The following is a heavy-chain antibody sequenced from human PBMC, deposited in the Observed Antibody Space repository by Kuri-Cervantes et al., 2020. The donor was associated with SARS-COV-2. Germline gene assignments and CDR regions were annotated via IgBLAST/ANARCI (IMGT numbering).Heavy chain of an antibody. Sequence: GESLKISCAASGFTFSSYAMHWVRQAPGKGLEWVAVISYDGSKKYYAEPVKGRFTISRDNSKNTMYLQMNSLRAEDTAVYYCARERYIMVGGVILRSEFDYWGQGTLVTVSS. CDR2: ISYDGSKK. CDR1: GFTFSSYA. J-gene: IGHJ4*02. CDR3: ARERYIMVGGVILRSEFDY. D-gene: IGHD3-10*01. V-gene: IGHV3-30*04.